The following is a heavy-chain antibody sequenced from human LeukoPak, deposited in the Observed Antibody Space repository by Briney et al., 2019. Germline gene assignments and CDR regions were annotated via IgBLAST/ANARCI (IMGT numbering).Heavy chain of an antibody. CDR3: AWRKYFSTWFEP. CDR1: GSIFTSYW. V-gene: IGHV5-51*01. CDR2: IYPGDSET. D-gene: IGHD1-14*01. J-gene: IGHJ5*02. Sequence: GASLKISCKGSGSIFTSYWIGWVRQMPGKGLEWMGIIYPGDSETQYSPSFQGQVTISVDKSISTAYLQWSSLKASDTAMYYCAWRKYFSTWFEPWGQGTLVTVSS.